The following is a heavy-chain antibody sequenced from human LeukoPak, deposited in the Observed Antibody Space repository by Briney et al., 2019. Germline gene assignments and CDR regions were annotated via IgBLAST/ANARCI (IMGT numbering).Heavy chain of an antibody. D-gene: IGHD2-2*01. V-gene: IGHV3-73*01. CDR3: TRLPEGCSTTSCYYDH. Sequence: GGSLRLSCAASGFTFSGSAMHWVRQASGKGLEWVGRIRSKTNNYATAYAASVKGRFSISRDDSKNMAYLQMNSLKTEDTAVYYCTRLPEGCSTTSCYYDHWGQGILVTVSS. CDR1: GFTFSGSA. CDR2: IRSKTNNYAT. J-gene: IGHJ4*02.